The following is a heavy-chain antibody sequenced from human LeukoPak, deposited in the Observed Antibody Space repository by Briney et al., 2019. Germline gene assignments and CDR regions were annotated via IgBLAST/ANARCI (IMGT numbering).Heavy chain of an antibody. CDR1: GFSLSSSGVG. CDR2: IYWDDDK. CDR3: AHSSYYSWYFDY. D-gene: IGHD3-22*01. Sequence: SGPTLVNPTQTLTLICSFSGFSLSSSGVGVGCIRQPPGKALEWLALIYWDDDKRYSPSLKSRLTITKDTSKNQVVLTMTNMDPVDTATYYCAHSSYYSWYFDYWGQGTLVTVSS. V-gene: IGHV2-5*02. J-gene: IGHJ4*02.